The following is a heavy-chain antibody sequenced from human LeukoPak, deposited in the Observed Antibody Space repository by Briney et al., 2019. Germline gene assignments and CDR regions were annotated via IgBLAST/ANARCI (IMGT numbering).Heavy chain of an antibody. J-gene: IGHJ5*02. CDR3: ARDYYDSSGQWEWFDP. CDR2: IYHSGST. CDR1: GGSISSGGYS. V-gene: IGHV4-30-2*01. Sequence: PSQTLSLTCAVSGGSISSGGYSWSWIRQPPGKGLEWIGYIYHSGSTYYNPSLKSRVTISVDRPKNQFSLKLSSVTAADTAVYYCARDYYDSSGQWEWFDPWGQGTLVTVSS. D-gene: IGHD3-22*01.